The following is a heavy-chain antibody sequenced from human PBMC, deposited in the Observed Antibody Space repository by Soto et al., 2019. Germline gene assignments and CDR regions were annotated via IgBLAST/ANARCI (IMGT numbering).Heavy chain of an antibody. CDR2: INHSGST. CDR1: GGSFSGYY. Sequence: QVQLQQWGAGRLKPSETLSLTCAVYGGSFSGYYWSWIRQPPGKGLEWIGEINHSGSTNYNPSLKSRVTRSVDTSKNQCSLKLSSVTAADTAVYYCAREKPYSSSWYHDYWGQGTLVTVSS. D-gene: IGHD6-13*01. CDR3: AREKPYSSSWYHDY. J-gene: IGHJ4*02. V-gene: IGHV4-34*01.